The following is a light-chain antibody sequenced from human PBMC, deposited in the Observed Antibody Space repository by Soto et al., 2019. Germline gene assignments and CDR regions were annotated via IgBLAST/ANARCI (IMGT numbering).Light chain of an antibody. CDR3: SSYASSDTDV. CDR2: DVS. CDR1: SSDIGFSNY. V-gene: IGLV2-14*03. Sequence: QSVLTQPASVSGSPGQSITISCTGTSSDIGFSNYVSWYQQHPGKAPKLMIFDVSNRPSGVSNRFSGSKSGNTASLTISGLQSEDEADYYCSSYASSDTDVFGTGTKVTVL. J-gene: IGLJ1*01.